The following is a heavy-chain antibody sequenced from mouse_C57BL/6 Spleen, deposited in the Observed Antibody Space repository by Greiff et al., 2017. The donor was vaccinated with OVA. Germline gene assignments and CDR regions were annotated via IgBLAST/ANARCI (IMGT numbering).Heavy chain of an antibody. Sequence: EVQLQQSGAELVRPGASVKLSCTASGFNIKDDYMHWVKQRPEQGLEWIGWIDPENGDTEYASKFQGKATITADTSSNTAYLQLSSLTSEDTAVYYCTTNDYCYWGQGTTLTVSS. CDR1: GFNIKDDY. V-gene: IGHV14-4*01. D-gene: IGHD2-4*01. J-gene: IGHJ2*01. CDR3: TTNDYCY. CDR2: IDPENGDT.